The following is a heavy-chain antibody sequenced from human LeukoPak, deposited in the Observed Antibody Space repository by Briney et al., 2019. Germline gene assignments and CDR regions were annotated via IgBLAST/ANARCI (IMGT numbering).Heavy chain of an antibody. Sequence: PSETLSLTCAVSGYSINSGYYWGWIRQPPGKGLEWIGSMYHSGSTYYNPSLKSRVTISVDTSKNKFSLKLSSVTAADTAVYYCARAASIAVASPGTFDYWGQGTLVTVSS. V-gene: IGHV4-38-2*01. D-gene: IGHD6-19*01. CDR2: MYHSGST. CDR1: GYSINSGYY. CDR3: ARAASIAVASPGTFDY. J-gene: IGHJ4*02.